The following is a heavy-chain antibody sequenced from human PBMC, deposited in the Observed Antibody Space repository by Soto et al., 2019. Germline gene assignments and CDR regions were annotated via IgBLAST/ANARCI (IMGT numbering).Heavy chain of an antibody. CDR1: GYSISSGYY. V-gene: IGHV4-38-2*01. CDR3: ARVGPWVPYYYDSSPYTFENWFDP. D-gene: IGHD3-22*01. Sequence: SETLSLTGAASGYSISSGYYWGCRRQPPGKQLEWIGSNYQGGSTYYNPFLHSRVTLSFSMTNNNVSLILNSVTAADTAVYYCARVGPWVPYYYDSSPYTFENWFDPWGQGTLVNVSS. CDR2: NYQGGST. J-gene: IGHJ5*02.